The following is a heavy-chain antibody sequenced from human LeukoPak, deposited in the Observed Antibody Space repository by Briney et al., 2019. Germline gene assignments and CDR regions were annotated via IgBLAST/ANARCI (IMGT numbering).Heavy chain of an antibody. J-gene: IGHJ4*02. CDR2: ISSGDST. V-gene: IGHV3-53*01. Sequence: GGSLRLSCAASGFTVNNKYMNWVRQAPGKGLEWVSVISSGDSTYYADSVKGRFTISRDNSKNTLYLQMSSLRAEDTAVYYCARSDRITMIRGAPQSPDYWGQGTLVTVSS. CDR1: GFTVNNKY. D-gene: IGHD3-10*01. CDR3: ARSDRITMIRGAPQSPDY.